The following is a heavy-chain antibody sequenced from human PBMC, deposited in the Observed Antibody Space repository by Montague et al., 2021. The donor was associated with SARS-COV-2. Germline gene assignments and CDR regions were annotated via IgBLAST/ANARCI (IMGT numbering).Heavy chain of an antibody. CDR3: ARDPAPSGNVTCYDY. CDR1: GDSVSRYF. J-gene: IGHJ4*02. CDR2: VYSSRSS. Sequence: SETLSLTCTVSGDSVSRYFWTWIRQPPGKGLEWIGYVYSSRSSSYNPSLRGRVSIAVDTSKNQFSLRLSTVTAADTAIYYCARDPAPSGNVTCYDYWGQGTLVAVSS. D-gene: IGHD4/OR15-4a*01. V-gene: IGHV4-59*02.